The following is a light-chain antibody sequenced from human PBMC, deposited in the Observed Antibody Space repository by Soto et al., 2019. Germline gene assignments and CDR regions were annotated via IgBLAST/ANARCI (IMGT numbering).Light chain of an antibody. J-gene: IGKJ1*01. CDR3: QQYNYWPRT. CDR1: QSLMSN. V-gene: IGKV3-15*01. CDR2: GAS. Sequence: EIVLTQSPATLSVSPGERATLSCRASQSLMSNLAWYQQKPGQAPRLLIYGASTRATGIPARFSASGSGTEFTLTVSNLQSEDFAVYYCQQYNYWPRTFGQGTKVDLK.